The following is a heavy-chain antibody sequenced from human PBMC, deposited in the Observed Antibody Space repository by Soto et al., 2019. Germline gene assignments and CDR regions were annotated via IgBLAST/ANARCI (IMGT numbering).Heavy chain of an antibody. J-gene: IGHJ5*02. D-gene: IGHD1-26*01. V-gene: IGHV1-18*01. CDR2: ISAYNGNT. CDR1: GYTFTSYG. Sequence: ASVKVSCKASGYTFTSYGISWVRQAPGQGLEWMGWISAYNGNTNYAQKLQGRVTMTTDTSTSTAYMELRSLRSDDTAVYYCARDVTISGSYCFAIGRWFDPWGQGTLVTVSS. CDR3: ARDVTISGSYCFAIGRWFDP.